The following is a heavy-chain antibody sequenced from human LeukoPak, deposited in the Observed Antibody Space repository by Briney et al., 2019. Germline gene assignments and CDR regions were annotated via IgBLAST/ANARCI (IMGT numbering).Heavy chain of an antibody. V-gene: IGHV1-69*10. CDR3: SLAFCLSATCYDVRDPAHGVS. CDR2: IIPALGLI. Sequence: GAGVMVSCKASGGTFISYFVSWVGQPAGRGGEGMGWIIPALGLINCAHKFLGRATITTDQSTSPAYMDLSTLKSHDTALYYCSLAFCLSATCYDVRDPAHGVSCVRGTLVIVSS. D-gene: IGHD2-2*01. J-gene: IGHJ5*02. CDR1: GGTFISYF.